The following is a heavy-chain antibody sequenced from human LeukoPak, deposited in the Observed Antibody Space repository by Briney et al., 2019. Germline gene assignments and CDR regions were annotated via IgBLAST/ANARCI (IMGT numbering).Heavy chain of an antibody. CDR3: ARDGSGSYYQSPLDY. CDR1: GYTFTSYG. Sequence: ASVKVSCTASGYTFTSYGISWVRQAPGQGLEWMGWISAYNGNTNYAQKLQGRVTMTTDTSTSTAYMELRSLRSDDTAVYYCARDGSGSYYQSPLDYWGQGTLVTVSS. J-gene: IGHJ4*02. V-gene: IGHV1-18*01. D-gene: IGHD3-10*01. CDR2: ISAYNGNT.